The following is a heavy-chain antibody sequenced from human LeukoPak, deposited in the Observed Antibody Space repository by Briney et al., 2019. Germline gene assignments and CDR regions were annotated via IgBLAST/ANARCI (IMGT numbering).Heavy chain of an antibody. CDR2: ISGSGGST. D-gene: IGHD5-12*01. CDR1: GFTFNSYA. Sequence: GGSLRLSCAASGFTFNSYALSWVRQAPGKGLEWVSTISGSGGSTYYADSVKGRFTISRDNSKNTLYLQVNSLRVEDTAVYYCAKDRAWGGYDLQSFDYWGQGTLVTVSS. J-gene: IGHJ4*02. CDR3: AKDRAWGGYDLQSFDY. V-gene: IGHV3-23*01.